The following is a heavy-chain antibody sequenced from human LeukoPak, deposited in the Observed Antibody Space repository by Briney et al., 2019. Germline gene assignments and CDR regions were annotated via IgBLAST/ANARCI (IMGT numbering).Heavy chain of an antibody. V-gene: IGHV3-21*01. J-gene: IGHJ4*02. CDR1: GFTFSSYG. CDR3: ARDFAREFTIDY. Sequence: GGSLRLSCAASGFTFSSYGMHWVRQTPGKGLEWVSSISDSGSNTYYADSVTGRFTISRDNSKNSLFLQMNSLRAEDTAVYYCARDFAREFTIDYWGQGTLVTVSS. CDR2: ISDSGSNT. D-gene: IGHD3-10*01.